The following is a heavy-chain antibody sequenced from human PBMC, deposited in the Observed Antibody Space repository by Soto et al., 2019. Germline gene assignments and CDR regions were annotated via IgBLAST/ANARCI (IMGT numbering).Heavy chain of an antibody. V-gene: IGHV3-23*01. J-gene: IGHJ3*02. CDR2: ISDSGGLT. D-gene: IGHD6-6*01. Sequence: SCKASGGSFSNFGISWVRQSPERGLEWVSGISDSGGLTYNADSVKGRFTISRDNSKNTLYLQMNSLRAEDTALYYCARRAFGSSRSFDIWGQGTRVTVSS. CDR3: ARRAFGSSRSFDI. CDR1: GGSFSNFG.